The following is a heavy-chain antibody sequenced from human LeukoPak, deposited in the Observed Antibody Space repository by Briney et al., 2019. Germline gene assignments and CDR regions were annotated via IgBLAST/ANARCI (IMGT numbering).Heavy chain of an antibody. CDR1: GFTFSSYG. J-gene: IGHJ4*02. Sequence: PGRSLRLSCAASGFTFSSYGMHWVRQAPGKGLEWVAVISYDGSNKYYADSVKGRFTISRDNSKNTLYLQMNSLRAEDTAVYYCAKLEGVATRYSEPVFDYWGQGTLGTVSA. V-gene: IGHV3-30*18. D-gene: IGHD5-12*01. CDR2: ISYDGSNK. CDR3: AKLEGVATRYSEPVFDY.